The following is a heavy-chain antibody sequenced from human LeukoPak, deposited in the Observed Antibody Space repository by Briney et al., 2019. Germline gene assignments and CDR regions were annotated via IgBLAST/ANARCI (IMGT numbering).Heavy chain of an antibody. V-gene: IGHV4-59*11. J-gene: IGHJ6*03. CDR3: ARLLSGMDV. CDR1: GGSMSSHY. D-gene: IGHD2-8*02. CDR2: IYYSGST. Sequence: SETLSLTCTVSGGSMSSHYWSWIRQPPGKGLEWIGYIYYSGSTSYNPALKSRVTITVDTSKDQFSLKLSSVTAADTAVYYCARLLSGMDVWGKGTTVTVSS.